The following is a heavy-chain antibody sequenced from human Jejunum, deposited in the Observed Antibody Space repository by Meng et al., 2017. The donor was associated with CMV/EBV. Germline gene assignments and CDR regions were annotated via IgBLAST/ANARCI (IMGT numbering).Heavy chain of an antibody. J-gene: IGHJ4*02. CDR3: ARDGGGFNSSPFDR. V-gene: IGHV3-30*04. CDR2: TSYDGNSQ. D-gene: IGHD3-16*01. CDR1: GFTFSSHA. Sequence: GFTFSSHAIPLVRQAPGKGLEWAAVTSYDGNSQYYTDSVKGRFTISRDNSDNMLYLHMNSLRADDTALYYCARDGGGFNSSPFDRWGQGTRVTVSS.